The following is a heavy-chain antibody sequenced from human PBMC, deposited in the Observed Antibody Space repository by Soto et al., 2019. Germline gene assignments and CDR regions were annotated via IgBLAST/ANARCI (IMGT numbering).Heavy chain of an antibody. CDR1: GYTFTSYA. CDR2: INAGNGNT. D-gene: IGHD2-2*01. V-gene: IGHV1-3*01. J-gene: IGHJ4*02. Sequence: ASVKVSCKASGYTFTSYAMHWVRQAPGQKLEWMGWINAGNGNTKYSQKFQGRVTITRDTSASTAYMELSSLRSEDTAVYYCARALVRVVVVPAAMSMLGYWGQGTLVTVSS. CDR3: ARALVRVVVVPAAMSMLGY.